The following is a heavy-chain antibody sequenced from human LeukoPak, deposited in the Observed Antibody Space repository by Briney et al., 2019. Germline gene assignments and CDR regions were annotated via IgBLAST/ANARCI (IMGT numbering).Heavy chain of an antibody. D-gene: IGHD3-10*01. CDR1: GFIFNNYA. Sequence: GGSLRLSCAASGFIFNNYAMSWVRQAPGKGLEWVSSISGTGATAYYADSVKGRFAISRDNSKNTLYLQMSSLRAEDTAVYYCAKDQRFGDLDDYRGQGTLVTVSS. CDR3: AKDQRFGDLDDY. CDR2: ISGTGATA. V-gene: IGHV3-23*01. J-gene: IGHJ4*02.